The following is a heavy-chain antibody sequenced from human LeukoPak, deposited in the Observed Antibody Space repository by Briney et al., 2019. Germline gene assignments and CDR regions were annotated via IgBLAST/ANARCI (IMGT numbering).Heavy chain of an antibody. J-gene: IGHJ3*02. CDR1: GFTFSSYS. CDR3: ARKGNGALDI. Sequence: PGGSLRLSCAASGFTFSSYSMNWVRQAPGEGLEWVSSISSSSSYIYYADSVKGRFTISRDNAKNSLYLQMNSLRVEDTAVYYCARKGNGALDIWGQGTMVTVTS. CDR2: ISSSSSYI. V-gene: IGHV3-21*04.